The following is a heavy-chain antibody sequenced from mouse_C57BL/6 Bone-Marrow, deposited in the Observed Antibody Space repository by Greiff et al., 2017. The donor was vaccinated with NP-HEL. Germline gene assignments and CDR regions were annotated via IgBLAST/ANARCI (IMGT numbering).Heavy chain of an antibody. Sequence: VVESGGGLVKPGGSLKLSCAASGFTFRSYAMSWVRQTPEKRLEWVATISDGGSYTYYPANVKGRFTISRDNAKNNLYLQMSHLKSEDTAMYYCARDDGYYVTFAYWGQGTLVTVSA. CDR2: ISDGGSYT. CDR1: GFTFRSYA. V-gene: IGHV5-4*01. CDR3: ARDDGYYVTFAY. D-gene: IGHD2-3*01. J-gene: IGHJ3*01.